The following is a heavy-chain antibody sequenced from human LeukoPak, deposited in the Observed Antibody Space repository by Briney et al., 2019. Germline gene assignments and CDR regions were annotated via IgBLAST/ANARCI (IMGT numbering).Heavy chain of an antibody. CDR2: IYYSWST. Sequence: SETLSLTCTVSGGSISSYYWSWIRQPPGKGLEWIGYIYYSWSTNYNPSLKSRVTISVDTSKNQFSLKLTSVTAADTAVYYCARGEGWLGQPSFDYWGQGTLVTVSS. D-gene: IGHD3-10*01. J-gene: IGHJ4*02. CDR3: ARGEGWLGQPSFDY. CDR1: GGSISSYY. V-gene: IGHV4-59*08.